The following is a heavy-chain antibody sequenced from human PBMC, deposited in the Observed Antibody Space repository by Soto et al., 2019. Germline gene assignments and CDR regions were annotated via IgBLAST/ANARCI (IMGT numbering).Heavy chain of an antibody. V-gene: IGHV4-61*01. CDR2: IYYSGST. J-gene: IGHJ5*02. Sequence: SETLSLTCTVPGGSVNIGTYYWSWIRQPPGKGLEWIGYIYYSGSTNYNPSLKSRVTISVDTSKNQFSLKLSSVTAADTAVYYCARHLLVSSYDILTGYILPPNWFDPWGQGTLVTVSS. D-gene: IGHD3-9*01. CDR3: ARHLLVSSYDILTGYILPPNWFDP. CDR1: GGSVNIGTYY.